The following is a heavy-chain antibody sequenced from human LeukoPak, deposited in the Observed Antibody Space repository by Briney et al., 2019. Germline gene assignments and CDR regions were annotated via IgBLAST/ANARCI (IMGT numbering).Heavy chain of an antibody. D-gene: IGHD3-3*01. CDR1: GGTFSSYA. J-gene: IGHJ6*02. CDR3: ARDLDYDFWSGYYGTGYYYYGMDV. V-gene: IGHV1-69*04. CDR2: IIPILGIA. Sequence: SVKVSCKASGGTFSSYAISWVRQAPGQGLEWMGRIIPILGIANYAQKFQGRVTITADKSTSTAYMELSSLRSEDTAVYYCARDLDYDFWSGYYGTGYYYYGMDVWGQGTTVTVSS.